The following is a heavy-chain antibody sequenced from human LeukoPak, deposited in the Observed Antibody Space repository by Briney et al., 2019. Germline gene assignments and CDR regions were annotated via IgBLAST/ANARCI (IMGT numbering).Heavy chain of an antibody. V-gene: IGHV3-30*02. D-gene: IGHD4-11*01. CDR2: IQYDESNK. CDR1: GFTFNTYG. J-gene: IGHJ4*02. Sequence: PGGSLRLSCAASGFTFNTYGMHWVRQAPGKGLEGVAFIQYDESNKFYADSVKGRFTISRDNSKNTVYLQVNSLRTEDTAVYYCAKDHRPYSSNVFDYWGQGTLVTVSS. CDR3: AKDHRPYSSNVFDY.